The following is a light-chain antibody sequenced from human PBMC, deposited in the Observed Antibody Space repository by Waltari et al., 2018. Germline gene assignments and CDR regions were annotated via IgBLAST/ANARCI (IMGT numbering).Light chain of an antibody. V-gene: IGKV1-39*01. J-gene: IGKJ1*01. CDR3: QQTYSAPWT. CDR2: AAS. Sequence: DIQLTQSPSSLSASLEDRVVVTCRSIQNIGKFLIWYQQRPGTAPKLLIFAASSLRSGVPPRFSGSGSGTDFTLTITSLEPEDFATYYCQQTYSAPWTFGQ. CDR1: QNIGKF.